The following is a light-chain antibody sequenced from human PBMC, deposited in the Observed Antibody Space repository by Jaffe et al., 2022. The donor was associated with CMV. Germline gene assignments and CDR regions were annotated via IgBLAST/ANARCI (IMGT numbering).Light chain of an antibody. CDR3: QQYSNSPGYT. V-gene: IGKV3-20*01. Sequence: EIVLTQSPGTLSLSPGERATLSCRTSQSVSSSYLAWYQQKPGQAPRLLIYGTSSRATGIPDRFSGSGSGTDFTLTISRLEPEDFAVYYCQQYSNSPGYTFGQGTKLEIK. J-gene: IGKJ2*01. CDR2: GTS. CDR1: QSVSSSY.